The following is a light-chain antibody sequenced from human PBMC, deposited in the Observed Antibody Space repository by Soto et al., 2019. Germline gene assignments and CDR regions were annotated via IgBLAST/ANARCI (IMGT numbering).Light chain of an antibody. J-gene: IGLJ3*02. CDR1: TGTLTSGHF. CDR3: LLYYDTLRV. V-gene: IGLV7-46*01. CDR2: DTS. Sequence: QAVVTQEPSLTVSPGGTVTLTCGSSTGTLTSGHFPYWFQQKPGQATRALIFDTSNKHSWTPARFSGSLLGGKAALTLSGELPEDEADYYCLLYYDTLRVFGAGTQLTVL.